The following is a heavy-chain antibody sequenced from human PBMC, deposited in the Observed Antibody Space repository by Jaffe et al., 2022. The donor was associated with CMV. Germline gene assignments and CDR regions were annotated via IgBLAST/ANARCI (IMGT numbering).Heavy chain of an antibody. D-gene: IGHD1-26*01. Sequence: QVQLVESGGGVVQPGRSLRLSCAASGFTFSSYGMHWVRQAPGKGLEWVAVIWYDGSNKYYADSVKGRFTISRDNSKNTLYLQMNSLRAEDTAVYYCARDQSWDRYYYYGMDVWGQGTTVTVSS. CDR3: ARDQSWDRYYYYGMDV. CDR1: GFTFSSYG. CDR2: IWYDGSNK. J-gene: IGHJ6*02. V-gene: IGHV3-33*01.